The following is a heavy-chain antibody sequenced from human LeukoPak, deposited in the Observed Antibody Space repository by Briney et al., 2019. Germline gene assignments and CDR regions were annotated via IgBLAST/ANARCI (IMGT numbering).Heavy chain of an antibody. D-gene: IGHD3-10*02. CDR1: GFTFSASA. J-gene: IGHJ6*02. CDR2: VGSDNKP. CDR3: SRDLEYYVAMDV. V-gene: IGHV3-23*01. Sequence: GGSLRLSCEASGFTFSASAMTWVRQAPGKGLEWVSSVGSDNKPHYSESVKGRFAISRDNSKSMLFLQLNSLRAEDTALYSCSRDLEYYVAMDVCGQGTTVTVSS.